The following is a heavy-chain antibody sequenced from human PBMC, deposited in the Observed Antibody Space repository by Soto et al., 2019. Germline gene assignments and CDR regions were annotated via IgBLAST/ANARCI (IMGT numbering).Heavy chain of an antibody. CDR1: GFKFSDYG. V-gene: IGHV3-13*01. J-gene: IGHJ4*02. CDR3: ARGRPFWSDFYIDY. Sequence: EVQLVESGGVLIQRGGSLRLSCEASGFKFSDYGMHWVRQQPGKGLEWVSGIGTNADTHYSDSVKGRFTISRENDKNSLYLQINSLKADDTAVYFCARGRPFWSDFYIDYWGQGTLLTVSS. D-gene: IGHD3-3*01. CDR2: IGTNADT.